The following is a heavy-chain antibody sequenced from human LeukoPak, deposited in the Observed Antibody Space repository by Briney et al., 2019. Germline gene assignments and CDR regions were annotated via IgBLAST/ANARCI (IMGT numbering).Heavy chain of an antibody. CDR2: INTDGSST. J-gene: IGHJ3*02. CDR3: AKVYRRFLEWLLLDDAFDI. Sequence: GGSLRLSCAASGFTFSSYWMHWVRQAPGKGLVWVSRINTDGSSTSYADSVKGRFTISRDNAKNTLYLQMNSLRAEDTAVYYCAKVYRRFLEWLLLDDAFDIWGQGTMVTVSS. V-gene: IGHV3-74*01. CDR1: GFTFSSYW. D-gene: IGHD3-3*01.